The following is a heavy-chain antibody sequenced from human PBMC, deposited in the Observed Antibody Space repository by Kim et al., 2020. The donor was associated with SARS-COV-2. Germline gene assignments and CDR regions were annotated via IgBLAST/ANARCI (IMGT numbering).Heavy chain of an antibody. CDR2: ISGNGDDT. J-gene: IGHJ3*01. V-gene: IGHV3-23*01. Sequence: GGSLRLSCAASGFTFSNYAMSWVRRAPGKGLEWVSSISGNGDDTYYADSVEGRFTISRDNSENTVYVELDSLRVEDTALYYCVKDKLRWFGELDVFDVWGQGTMVTVSS. CDR3: VKDKLRWFGELDVFDV. CDR1: GFTFSNYA. D-gene: IGHD3-10*01.